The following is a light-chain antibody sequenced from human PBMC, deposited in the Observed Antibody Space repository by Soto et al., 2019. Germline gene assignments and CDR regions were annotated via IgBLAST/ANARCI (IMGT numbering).Light chain of an antibody. CDR2: LGS. V-gene: IGKV2-28*01. Sequence: DIVMTQSPLSLSVTPGESASISCRSSQSLLYSNGYNYFDWYLQRPGQSPQLLIYLGSSRASGVPDRFSGSGSGTDFTLKISRVQAEDVGVYYCMQALQSPYTFGQGTKLEI. CDR1: QSLLYSNGYNY. CDR3: MQALQSPYT. J-gene: IGKJ2*01.